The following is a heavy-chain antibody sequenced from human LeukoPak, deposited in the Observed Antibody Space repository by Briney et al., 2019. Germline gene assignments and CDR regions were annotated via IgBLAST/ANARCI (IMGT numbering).Heavy chain of an antibody. V-gene: IGHV3-30*04. CDR2: ISHDGSDK. D-gene: IGHD3-10*01. J-gene: IGHJ3*02. CDR3: AREGVQTTADAFDI. Sequence: GGSLRLSCAASGFTLKIYPMHWVRQAPGKGLEWLSVISHDGSDKTNADSVKGRFIISRDNSKNTICLQLNSLRLEDTAMYYCAREGVQTTADAFDIWGLGTMVIVSS. CDR1: GFTLKIYP.